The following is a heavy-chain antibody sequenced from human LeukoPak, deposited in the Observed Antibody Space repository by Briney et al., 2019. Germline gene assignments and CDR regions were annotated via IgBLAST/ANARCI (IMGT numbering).Heavy chain of an antibody. CDR3: ARFYQGGYFDY. D-gene: IGHD2/OR15-2a*01. Sequence: SETLSLTCAVSGGSISSGGYSWRWIRQPPGKGLEWNGYFYHSGRTYYHPSLKSRVTISVDRSKHQFSLKLSSVTAADTAVYYCARFYQGGYFDYWGQGTLVTVSS. V-gene: IGHV4-30-2*01. CDR1: GGSISSGGYS. CDR2: FYHSGRT. J-gene: IGHJ4*02.